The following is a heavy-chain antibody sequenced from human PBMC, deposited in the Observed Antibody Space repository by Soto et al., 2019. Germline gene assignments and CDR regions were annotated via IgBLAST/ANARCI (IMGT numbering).Heavy chain of an antibody. J-gene: IGHJ5*01. CDR3: ARMGGSFLDS. Sequence: QVQLVQSGAEVKKPGSSVKVSCKASGGTFSSYAITWVRQAPGQGLDWMGEIIPIFGATNFAQKFQGRVTITADQSTTTAYMELSSLTSEDTAVYYCARMGGSFLDSWGQGTLVTVSS. CDR2: IIPIFGAT. CDR1: GGTFSSYA. V-gene: IGHV1-69*01. D-gene: IGHD1-26*01.